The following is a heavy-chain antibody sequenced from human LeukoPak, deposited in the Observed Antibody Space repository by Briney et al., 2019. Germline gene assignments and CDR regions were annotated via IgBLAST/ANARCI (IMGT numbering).Heavy chain of an antibody. J-gene: IGHJ4*02. CDR1: GYTFTSYG. CDR2: ISAYNGNT. CDR3: ARVLVVGNYYDSSGYCDY. D-gene: IGHD3-22*01. Sequence: GASVKVSCKASGYTFTSYGISWVRQAPGQGLEWMGWISAYNGNTNYAQKLQGRVTMTTDTSTSTAYMELRSLRSDDTAVYYCARVLVVGNYYDSSGYCDYWGQGTLVTVSS. V-gene: IGHV1-18*01.